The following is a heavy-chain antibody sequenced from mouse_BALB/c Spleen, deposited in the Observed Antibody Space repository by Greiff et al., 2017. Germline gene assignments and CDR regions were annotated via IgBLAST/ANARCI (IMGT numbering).Heavy chain of an antibody. CDR2: ISSGSSTI. D-gene: IGHD3-1*01. CDR1: GFTFSSFG. Sequence: VQLVESGGGLVQPGGSRKLSCVASGFTFSSFGMHWVRQAPEKGLEWVAYISSGSSTIYYADTVKGRFTISRDNPKNTLFLQMTSLRSEDTAMYYCARGANFDYWGQGTTLTVSS. J-gene: IGHJ2*01. CDR3: ARGANFDY. V-gene: IGHV5-17*02.